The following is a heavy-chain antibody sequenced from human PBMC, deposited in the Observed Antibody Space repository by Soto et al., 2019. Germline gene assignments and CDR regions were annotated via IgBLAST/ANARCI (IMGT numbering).Heavy chain of an antibody. D-gene: IGHD2-2*01. J-gene: IGHJ4*02. CDR3: AKPRPRIVVVLAANFDY. Sequence: EVQLLESGGGLVQPGGSLRLSCAASGFTFSSYAMSWVRQAPGKGLEWVSAISGSGGSTYYADSVKGRFTISRDNSKNTLYLQMNSLRAEDTAVYYCAKPRPRIVVVLAANFDYWGQGTLVTVSS. CDR1: GFTFSSYA. CDR2: ISGSGGST. V-gene: IGHV3-23*01.